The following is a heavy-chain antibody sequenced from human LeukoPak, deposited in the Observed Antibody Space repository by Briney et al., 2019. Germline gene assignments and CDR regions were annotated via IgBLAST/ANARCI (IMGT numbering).Heavy chain of an antibody. D-gene: IGHD4/OR15-4a*01. V-gene: IGHV3-48*02. CDR3: AREGFYGGFDI. J-gene: IGHJ3*02. CDR1: GFTFSTYA. CDR2: INTGGIIT. Sequence: GGSLRLSCAASGFTFSTYAMNWVRQAPGKGLEWVSYINTGGIITSYADSVKGRFTISRDNAKNSLNLQMNSLRDQDTAVYYCAREGFYGGFDIWGQGTMVTVSS.